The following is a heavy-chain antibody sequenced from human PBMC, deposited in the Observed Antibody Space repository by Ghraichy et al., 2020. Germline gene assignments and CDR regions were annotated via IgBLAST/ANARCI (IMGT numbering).Heavy chain of an antibody. Sequence: SETLSLNCSLSDDTINHYYWAWIRQSPGKGLEWIGYIYYSGSTNYNPSLKSRVTISIDTSKKHFSLKLRSVTAADTAVYYCARDLSWGLGFDSWGQGTLVTVSS. V-gene: IGHV4-59*01. J-gene: IGHJ4*02. D-gene: IGHD3-16*01. CDR2: IYYSGST. CDR3: ARDLSWGLGFDS. CDR1: DDTINHYY.